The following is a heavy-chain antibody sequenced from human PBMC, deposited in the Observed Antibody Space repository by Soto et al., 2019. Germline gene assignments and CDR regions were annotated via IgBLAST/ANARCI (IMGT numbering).Heavy chain of an antibody. CDR2: IYYTGNT. J-gene: IGHJ4*02. Sequence: NPSETLSLTCTVSGGSISSATFYWSWFRQHPGKGLEWIGYIYYTGNTYYNPSLKSRLTISVDTSKNQFSLKLSSVTAADTAVYYCARVGRVSNGGYLDYWGQGTLVTVSS. V-gene: IGHV4-31*03. CDR1: GGSISSATFY. D-gene: IGHD3-22*01. CDR3: ARVGRVSNGGYLDY.